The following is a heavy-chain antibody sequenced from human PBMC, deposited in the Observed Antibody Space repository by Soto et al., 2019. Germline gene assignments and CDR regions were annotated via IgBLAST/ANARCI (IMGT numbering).Heavy chain of an antibody. D-gene: IGHD2-15*01. V-gene: IGHV3-15*07. CDR2: IKTNTEGGTT. Sequence: EVQLVESGGGFIYPGGSLRLSCAASGLTISNAWMNWVRQAPGKGLEWVGRIKTNTEGGTTDYAAAVKGRFTVSRDDSKNTLYLQMNRLRTEDTAVYYCTQTSVEGVWGQGTTVTASS. CDR1: GLTISNAW. J-gene: IGHJ6*02. CDR3: TQTSVEGV.